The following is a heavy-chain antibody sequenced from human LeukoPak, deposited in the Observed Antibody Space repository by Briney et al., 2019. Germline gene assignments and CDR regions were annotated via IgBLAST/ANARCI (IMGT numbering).Heavy chain of an antibody. Sequence: SETLSLTCTVSGGSISSSSYYWGWIRQPPGKGLEWIGSIYYSGSTYYNPSLKSRVTISVDTSKNQFSLKLSSVTAADTAVYYCARYSSGWYFDYWGQETLVTVSS. J-gene: IGHJ4*02. V-gene: IGHV4-39*01. D-gene: IGHD6-19*01. CDR1: GGSISSSSYY. CDR2: IYYSGST. CDR3: ARYSSGWYFDY.